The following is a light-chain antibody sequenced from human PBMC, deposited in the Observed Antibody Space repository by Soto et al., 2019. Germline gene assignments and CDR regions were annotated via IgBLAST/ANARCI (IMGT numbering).Light chain of an antibody. Sequence: EIVLTHSPATLSLSPWEIATLSCGASQSVSSSLAWYQQKPGQAPRLLIYDASNRATGIPARFSGSGSGTDFTLTISSLEPEDFAVYYCQQRSNWPITFGQGTRLEIK. CDR1: QSVSSS. J-gene: IGKJ5*01. V-gene: IGKV3-11*01. CDR2: DAS. CDR3: QQRSNWPIT.